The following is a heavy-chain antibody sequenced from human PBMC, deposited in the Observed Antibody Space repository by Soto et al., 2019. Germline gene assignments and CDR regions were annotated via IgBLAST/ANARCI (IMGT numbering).Heavy chain of an antibody. V-gene: IGHV3-48*02. CDR2: ISSSSSTI. J-gene: IGHJ4*02. CDR3: AREGIAAAGPATGTLSY. CDR1: GFTFSSYS. D-gene: IGHD6-13*01. Sequence: PGGSLRLSCAASGFTFSSYSMNWVRQAPGKGLGWVSYISSSSSTIYYADSVKGRFTISRDNAKNSLYLQMNSLRDEDTAVYYCAREGIAAAGPATGTLSYWGQGTLVTVSS.